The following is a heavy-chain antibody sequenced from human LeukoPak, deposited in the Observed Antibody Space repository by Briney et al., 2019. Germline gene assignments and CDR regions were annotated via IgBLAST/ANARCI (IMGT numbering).Heavy chain of an antibody. D-gene: IGHD3-22*01. CDR1: GFTFSSYW. V-gene: IGHV3-7*01. CDR2: IKRDGSEK. Sequence: PGGSLRLSCAASGFTFSSYWVSWVRQAPGKGLEWVANIKRDGSEKYYVDSVKGRFTISRDNAKNTLYLQMNSLRAEDTAVYYCARTLYYYDSSGYYSDYWGQGTLVTVSS. CDR3: ARTLYYYDSSGYYSDY. J-gene: IGHJ4*02.